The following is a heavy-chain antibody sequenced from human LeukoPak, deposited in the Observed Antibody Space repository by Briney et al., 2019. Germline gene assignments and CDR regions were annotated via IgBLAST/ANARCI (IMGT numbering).Heavy chain of an antibody. CDR2: ISWNSGSI. CDR1: GFTFDDYA. D-gene: IGHD2-2*01. V-gene: IGHV3-9*01. J-gene: IGHJ4*02. CDR3: AKGLGGSLGSSSFLFDY. Sequence: GRSLRLSCAASGFTFDDYAMHWVRQAPGKGLEWVSGISWNSGSIGYADSVKGRFTISGDNAKNSLYLQMNSLRAEDTALYYCAKGLGGSLGSSSFLFDYWGQGTLVTVSS.